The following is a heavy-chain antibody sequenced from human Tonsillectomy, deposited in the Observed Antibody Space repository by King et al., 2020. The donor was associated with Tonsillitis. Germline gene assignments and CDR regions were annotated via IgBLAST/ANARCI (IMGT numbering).Heavy chain of an antibody. Sequence: VPLQESGPGLVKPSQTLSLTCTVSGGSISSGSYYWTWIRQPAGKGLEWVGRIYTSGITNYNPSLESRVTISIDTSNTQFSLKLSSVTAADTAVYYCAREGRVPADTKHFYYYYYMDAW. CDR3: AREGRVPADTKHFYYYYYMDA. V-gene: IGHV4-61*02. J-gene: IGHJ6*03. CDR2: IYTSGIT. D-gene: IGHD2-2*01. CDR1: GGSISSGSYY.